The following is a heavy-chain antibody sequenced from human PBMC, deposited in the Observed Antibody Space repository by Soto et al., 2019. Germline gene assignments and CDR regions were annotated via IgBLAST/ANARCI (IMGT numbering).Heavy chain of an antibody. J-gene: IGHJ3*02. V-gene: IGHV4-34*01. Sequence: SETLSLTCAAYGGSFSGYYWIWIRQPPGTGLEWIGEINHSGSTNYNPSLKSRVTISVDTSKNQFSLKLTSVTAADTAVYYCAKGGSGSYSNAFDIWGQGTMVTVS. CDR1: GGSFSGYY. D-gene: IGHD3-10*01. CDR3: AKGGSGSYSNAFDI. CDR2: INHSGST.